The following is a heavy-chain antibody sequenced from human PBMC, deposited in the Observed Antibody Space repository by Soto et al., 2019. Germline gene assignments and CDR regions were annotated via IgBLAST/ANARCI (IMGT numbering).Heavy chain of an antibody. J-gene: IGHJ6*02. CDR3: ARHGGYCSSTSCQSTTYYYYGMDV. D-gene: IGHD2-2*01. CDR2: IDPSDSYT. CDR1: GYSFTSYW. Sequence: GESLKISCKGSGYSFTSYWISWVRQMPGKGLEWMGRIDPSDSYTNYSPSFQGHVTISADKSISTAYLQWSSLKASDTAMYYCARHGGYCSSTSCQSTTYYYYGMDVWGQGTTVTVSS. V-gene: IGHV5-10-1*01.